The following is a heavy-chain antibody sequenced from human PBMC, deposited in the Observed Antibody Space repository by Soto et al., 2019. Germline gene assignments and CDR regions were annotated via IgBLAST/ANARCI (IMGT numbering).Heavy chain of an antibody. D-gene: IGHD2-21*02. J-gene: IGHJ4*02. CDR2: IIPILGIA. Sequence: QVQLVQSGAEVKKPGSSVKVSCKASGGTFSSYTISWVRQAPGQGLEWMGRIIPILGIANYAQKFQGRVTITADESTSPAYMVLSSSRSEDTAVYYWAGAGPGLQMETGRFFDSWGQGTLVTVSS. CDR3: AGAGPGLQMETGRFFDS. CDR1: GGTFSSYT. V-gene: IGHV1-69*02.